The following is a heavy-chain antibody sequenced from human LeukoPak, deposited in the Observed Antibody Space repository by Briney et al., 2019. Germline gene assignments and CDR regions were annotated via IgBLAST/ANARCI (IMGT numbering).Heavy chain of an antibody. J-gene: IGHJ4*02. CDR2: IKQDGSEK. D-gene: IGHD6-13*01. Sequence: PGGSLRLSCAASGFTFSNLWMSWVRQAPGKGLKWVANIKQDGSEKYYVDSVKGRFTISRDNAQNSLYLQMNSLRAEDTAIYYCAPSTAAAGTDWGQGTLVTVSS. V-gene: IGHV3-7*03. CDR3: APSTAAAGTD. CDR1: GFTFSNLW.